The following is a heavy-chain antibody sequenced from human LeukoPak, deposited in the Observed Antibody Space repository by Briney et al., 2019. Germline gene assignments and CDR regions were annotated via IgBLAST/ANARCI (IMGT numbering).Heavy chain of an antibody. V-gene: IGHV3-21*01. CDR2: ISSSSSYI. Sequence: GGSLRLSCAASGFSFSSYSMNWVRQAPGKGLEWVSSISSSSSYIYYADSVKGRFTISRDNAKNSLYLQMNSLRAEDTAVYYCAKGHVEMATGSDYWGQGTLVTVSS. D-gene: IGHD5-24*01. CDR1: GFSFSSYS. J-gene: IGHJ4*02. CDR3: AKGHVEMATGSDY.